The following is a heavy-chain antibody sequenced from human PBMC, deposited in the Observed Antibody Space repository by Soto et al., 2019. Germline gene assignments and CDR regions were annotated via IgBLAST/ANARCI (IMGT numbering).Heavy chain of an antibody. V-gene: IGHV4-59*08. D-gene: IGHD4-17*01. CDR1: GGSISSYY. Sequence: SETLSLTCTVSGGSISSYYWTWIRQPPGKGLEWIGYIYYSGSTRYNPSLKSRVTISVDTSKNQFSLKLSSVTAADTAVYYCARLSVTTENAFDIWGQGTMVTVS. J-gene: IGHJ3*02. CDR3: ARLSVTTENAFDI. CDR2: IYYSGST.